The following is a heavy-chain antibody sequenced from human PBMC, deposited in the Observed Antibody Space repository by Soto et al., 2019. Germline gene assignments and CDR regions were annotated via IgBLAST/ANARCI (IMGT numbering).Heavy chain of an antibody. CDR3: TNNFV. J-gene: IGHJ4*02. Sequence: DVQVVQSGGGLVQPGGSLKLSCAASGFAFNDSAMHWVRQASGKGLEWVARVRRKTNNYATAYPVSVRGRFTVSRDDAMGTTYLQMNSLKTEDTAMYYCTNNFVWGQGVLVTVSS. D-gene: IGHD2-15*01. CDR2: VRRKTNNYAT. V-gene: IGHV3-73*01. CDR1: GFAFNDSA.